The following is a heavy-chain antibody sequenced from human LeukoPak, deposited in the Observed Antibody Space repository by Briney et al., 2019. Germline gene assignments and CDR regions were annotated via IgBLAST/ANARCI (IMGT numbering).Heavy chain of an antibody. V-gene: IGHV1-24*01. CDR3: ATEGLLLWFGELGKSNWFDP. D-gene: IGHD3-10*01. CDR2: FDPEDGET. J-gene: IGHJ5*02. Sequence: ASVKVSCKVSGYTLTELSMHWVRQAPGRGLEWMGGFDPEDGETIYAQKFQGRVTMTEDTSTDTAYMELSSLRSEDTAVYYCATEGLLLWFGELGKSNWFDPWGQGTLVTVSS. CDR1: GYTLTELS.